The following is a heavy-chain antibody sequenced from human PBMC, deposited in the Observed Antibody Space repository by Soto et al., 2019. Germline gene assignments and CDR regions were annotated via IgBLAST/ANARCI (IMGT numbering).Heavy chain of an antibody. CDR2: IIPIFGTA. CDR1: GRDFIYYA. V-gene: IGHV1-69*06. J-gene: IGHJ6*02. Sequence: SSVNDSGKASGRDFIYYAISSVRQAPGQGLEWMGGIIPIFGTANYAQKFQGRVTITADKSTSTAYMELSSLRSEDTAVYYCARDGVATSGPQYYYGMDVWGQGTTVTFSS. D-gene: IGHD5-12*01. CDR3: ARDGVATSGPQYYYGMDV.